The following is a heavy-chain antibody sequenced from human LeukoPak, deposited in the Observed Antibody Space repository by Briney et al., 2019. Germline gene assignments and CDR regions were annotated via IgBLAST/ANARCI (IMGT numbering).Heavy chain of an antibody. CDR1: GFTFSSYG. J-gene: IGHJ3*01. V-gene: IGHV3-23*01. Sequence: QTGGSLRLSCAASGFTFSSYGMTWVRQAPGKGLEWVSLISLSDSIFYADSVKGRFAISRDNSKSTVRLQMDGLRVDDTAVYYCAKDPNGDYVGAFDFWGQGTMVSVSS. CDR3: AKDPNGDYVGAFDF. CDR2: ISLSDSI. D-gene: IGHD4-17*01.